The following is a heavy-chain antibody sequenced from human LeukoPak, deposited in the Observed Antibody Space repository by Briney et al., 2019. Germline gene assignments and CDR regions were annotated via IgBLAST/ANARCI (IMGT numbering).Heavy chain of an antibody. CDR1: GESISGFY. V-gene: IGHV4-59*12. CDR2: IYYSGST. D-gene: IGHD2-2*01. J-gene: IGHJ6*03. CDR3: ARDRVGYCSSTSCLHYYYYYMDV. Sequence: SETLSLTCTVSGESISGFYWTWIRQPPGKGLEWIGYIYYSGSTNYNPSLKSRVTISVDTSKNQFSLKLSSVTAADTAVYYCARDRVGYCSSTSCLHYYYYYMDVWGKGTTVTISS.